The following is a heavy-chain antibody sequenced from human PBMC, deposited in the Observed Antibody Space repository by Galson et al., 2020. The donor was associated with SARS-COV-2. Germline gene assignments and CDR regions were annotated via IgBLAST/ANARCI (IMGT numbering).Heavy chain of an antibody. J-gene: IGHJ4*02. CDR2: ISYDGSNK. D-gene: IGHD4-4*01. V-gene: IGHV3-30*01. CDR3: ARDYPHYSNYFDY. CDR1: GFTFSSYA. Sequence: GGSLRLSCAASGFTFSSYAMHWVRQAPGKGLEWVAVISYDGSNKYYADSVKGRFTISRDNSKNTLYLQMNSLRAEDTAVYYCARDYPHYSNYFDYWGQGTLVTVSS.